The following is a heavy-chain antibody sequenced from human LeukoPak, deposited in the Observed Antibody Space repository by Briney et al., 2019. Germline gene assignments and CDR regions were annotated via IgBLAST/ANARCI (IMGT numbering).Heavy chain of an antibody. CDR1: GFTLSSHN. V-gene: IGHV3-48*04. CDR3: ARTANFAAGYYIDY. D-gene: IGHD6-13*01. CDR2: IHSSSGTV. J-gene: IGHJ4*02. Sequence: GGSLRLSCAASGFTLSSHNMQWVRQAPGKGLEWVSYIHSSSGTVYYADSVKGRFTISRDNAQNSLYLQMNSLRAEDTAVYYCARTANFAAGYYIDYWGQGTLVTVSS.